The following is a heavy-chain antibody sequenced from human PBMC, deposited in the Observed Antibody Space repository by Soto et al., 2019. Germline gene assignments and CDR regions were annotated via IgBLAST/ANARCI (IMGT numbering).Heavy chain of an antibody. CDR1: GGSISSSSYY. CDR2: IYYSGST. J-gene: IGHJ4*02. D-gene: IGHD3-3*01. Sequence: ETLSLTCTVSGGSISSSSYYWGWIRQPPGKGLEWIGSIYYSGSTYYNPSLKSRVTISVDTSKNQFSLKLSSVTAADTAVYYCARHVRKYDFWSGTTLDYWGQGTLVTVSS. V-gene: IGHV4-39*01. CDR3: ARHVRKYDFWSGTTLDY.